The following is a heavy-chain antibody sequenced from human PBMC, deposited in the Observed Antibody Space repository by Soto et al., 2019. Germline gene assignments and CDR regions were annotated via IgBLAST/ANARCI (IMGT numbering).Heavy chain of an antibody. CDR3: ASAVVPADGNYYYYGMDV. CDR2: ISYDGSNK. Sequence: QVQLVESGGGVVQPGRSLRLSCAASGFTFSSYAMHWVRQAPGKGLGWVAVISYDGSNKYYADSVKGRFTISRDNSKNTLYLQMNSLRAEDTAVYYCASAVVPADGNYYYYGMDVWGQGTTVTVSS. V-gene: IGHV3-30-3*01. CDR1: GFTFSSYA. J-gene: IGHJ6*02. D-gene: IGHD2-2*01.